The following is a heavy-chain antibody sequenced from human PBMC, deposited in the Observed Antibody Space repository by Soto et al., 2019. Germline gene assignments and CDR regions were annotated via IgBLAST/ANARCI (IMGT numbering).Heavy chain of an antibody. V-gene: IGHV1-2*02. CDR2: INPNSGGT. CDR3: ARVWASSSWSAHSSPTCYYYYGMDV. J-gene: IGHJ6*02. Sequence: ASVKVSCKASGYTFTGYHMHWVRQAPGQGLEWMGWINPNSGGTNYAQKFQGRVTMTRDTSISTAYMELSRLRSDDTAVYYCARVWASSSWSAHSSPTCYYYYGMDVWGQGTTVTVSS. CDR1: GYTFTGYH. D-gene: IGHD6-13*01.